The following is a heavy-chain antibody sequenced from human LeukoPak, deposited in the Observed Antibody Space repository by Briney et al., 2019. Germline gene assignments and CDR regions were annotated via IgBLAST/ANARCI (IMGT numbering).Heavy chain of an antibody. CDR3: ARGGNYGDYDGYFDY. Sequence: SETLSLTCTVSGGSISSYYWSWIRQPPGKGLEWIGYIYYSGSTNYNPSLRSRVTISVDTSKNQFSLKLSSVTAADTAVYYCARGGNYGDYDGYFDYWGQGTLDTVSS. V-gene: IGHV4-59*08. D-gene: IGHD4-17*01. CDR2: IYYSGST. J-gene: IGHJ4*02. CDR1: GGSISSYY.